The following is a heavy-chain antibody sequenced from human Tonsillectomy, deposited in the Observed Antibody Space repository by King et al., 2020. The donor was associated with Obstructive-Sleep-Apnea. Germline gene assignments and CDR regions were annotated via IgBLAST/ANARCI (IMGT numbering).Heavy chain of an antibody. J-gene: IGHJ4*02. Sequence: QLVQSGGGVVQPGRSLSLSCAASGFIFSSFAMHWVRQAPGKGLEWVAVISYDGSNKYYADSVKGRFTISRDNSKNTLYLQKSSLSTEDTAVYYCARDLHGTFDYWGQGTLVTVSS. D-gene: IGHD1-1*01. CDR1: GFIFSSFA. CDR3: ARDLHGTFDY. V-gene: IGHV3-30*04. CDR2: ISYDGSNK.